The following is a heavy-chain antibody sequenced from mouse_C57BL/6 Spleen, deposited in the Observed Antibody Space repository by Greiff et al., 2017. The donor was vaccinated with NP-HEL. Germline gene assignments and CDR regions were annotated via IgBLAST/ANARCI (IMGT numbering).Heavy chain of an antibody. CDR3: ARWEVTFDY. V-gene: IGHV1-26*01. Sequence: VQLQQSGPELVKPGASVKISCKASGYTFTDYYMNWVKQSHGKSLEWIGDINPNNGGTSYNQKFKGKATLTVDKSSSTAYMELRSLTSEDSAVYYCARWEVTFDYWGQGTTLTVSS. CDR2: INPNNGGT. D-gene: IGHD2-2*01. J-gene: IGHJ2*01. CDR1: GYTFTDYY.